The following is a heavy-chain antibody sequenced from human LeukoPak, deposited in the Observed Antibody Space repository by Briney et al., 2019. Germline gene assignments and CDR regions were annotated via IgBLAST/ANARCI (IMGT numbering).Heavy chain of an antibody. J-gene: IGHJ6*03. CDR1: GGSISTSSYY. CDR2: IYYNGST. Sequence: SETLSLTCTVSGGSISTSSYYWGWIRQPPGKGLQWIGSIYYNGSTYCNPSLKSRVIISVVTSKNQFSLKLSSVTAADTAVFYCARHKMVRGIGYYYYMDVWGKGTTVTISS. V-gene: IGHV4-39*01. D-gene: IGHD3-10*01. CDR3: ARHKMVRGIGYYYYMDV.